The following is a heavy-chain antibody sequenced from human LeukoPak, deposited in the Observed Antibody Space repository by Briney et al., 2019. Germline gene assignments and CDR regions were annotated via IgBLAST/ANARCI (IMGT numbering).Heavy chain of an antibody. V-gene: IGHV4-30-2*01. CDR3: AAIIGWINH. Sequence: PSQTLSLTCAVSGDSISSGGYSWSWIRQPPGKGLEWIGEIYHSGSTNYNPSLKSRVTISVDKSKNQFSLKLSSVTAADTAVYYCAAIIGWINHWGQGTLVTVSS. CDR1: GDSISSGGYS. D-gene: IGHD3-3*01. CDR2: IYHSGST. J-gene: IGHJ5*02.